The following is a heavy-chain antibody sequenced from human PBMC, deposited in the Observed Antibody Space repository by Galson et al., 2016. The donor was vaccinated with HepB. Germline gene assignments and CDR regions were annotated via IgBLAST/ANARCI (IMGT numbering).Heavy chain of an antibody. CDR3: VKGLYGSGSSGDY. CDR2: ISGGGGST. V-gene: IGHV3-23*01. D-gene: IGHD3-10*01. J-gene: IGHJ4*02. CDR1: GFTFNSYG. Sequence: SLRLSCAASGFTFNSYGMSWVRQAPGKGLEWVSSISGGGGSTDYAGSVKGRLTISRDNSKNTLYLRLNSLRAEDTAVYFCVKGLYGSGSSGDYWGQGTLVTVSS.